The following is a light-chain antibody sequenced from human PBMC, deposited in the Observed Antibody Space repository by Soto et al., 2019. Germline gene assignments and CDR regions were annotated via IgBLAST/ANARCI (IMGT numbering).Light chain of an antibody. V-gene: IGLV1-51*01. J-gene: IGLJ3*02. CDR1: SSNIGNNY. CDR2: DNN. Sequence: QSVLTQPPSVSAAPGQKVTISCSGSSSNIGNNYVSWYQQLPGTAPKLLIYDNNKRPSGIPDRFSGSKSGTSATLGITGLQTWDEADYYCGTWDSSLSARVFGGGTKLTVL. CDR3: GTWDSSLSARV.